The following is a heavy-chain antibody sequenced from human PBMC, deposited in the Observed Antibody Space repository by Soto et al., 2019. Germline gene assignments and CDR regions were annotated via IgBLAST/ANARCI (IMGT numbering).Heavy chain of an antibody. Sequence: EVQLLDSGGGLVQPGGSLRLSCAASGFTFSSYAMSWVRQAPGEGLEWVSTITASGGAIYYADSVKGRFTISKDTSKNTLYLQMNSLRAEDTAVYYCAKGASAFSSFAIDYWGQGALVTVSS. J-gene: IGHJ4*02. CDR2: ITASGGAI. V-gene: IGHV3-23*01. CDR1: GFTFSSYA. CDR3: AKGASAFSSFAIDY. D-gene: IGHD2-15*01.